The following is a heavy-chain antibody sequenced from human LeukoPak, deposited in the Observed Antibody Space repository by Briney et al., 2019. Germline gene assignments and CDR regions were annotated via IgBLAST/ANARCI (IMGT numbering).Heavy chain of an antibody. CDR2: ITGDSAYI. J-gene: IGHJ4*02. V-gene: IGHV3-21*01. CDR3: ARYGVSSSTSYIDF. CDR1: GFTFSTYA. Sequence: GGSLRLSCAASGFTFSTYAMNWVRQAPGEGLKWVSCITGDSAYIYYADSVKGRFTISRDNAKNSLYLQMNSLRAEDTAAYYCARYGVSSSTSYIDFWGQGTLVTASS. D-gene: IGHD2-2*01.